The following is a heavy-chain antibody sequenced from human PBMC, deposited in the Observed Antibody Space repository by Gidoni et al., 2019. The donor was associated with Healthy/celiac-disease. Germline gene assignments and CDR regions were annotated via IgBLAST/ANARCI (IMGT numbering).Heavy chain of an antibody. CDR1: GFTFSSYA. D-gene: IGHD3-10*01. V-gene: IGHV3-23*01. J-gene: IGHJ4*02. CDR3: AKDLRITMVRGVTSDY. CDR2: ISGSGGST. Sequence: EVQLLESGGGLVQPGGSLRLSCAASGFTFSSYAMSWVRQAPGKGMEWVSAISGSGGSTYSADSVKGRFTISRDNSKNTLYLQMNSLRAEDTAVYYCAKDLRITMVRGVTSDYWGQGTLVTVSS.